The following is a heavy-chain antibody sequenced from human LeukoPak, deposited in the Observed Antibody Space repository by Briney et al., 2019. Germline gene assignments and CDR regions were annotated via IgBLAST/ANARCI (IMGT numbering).Heavy chain of an antibody. J-gene: IGHJ5*02. Sequence: PSETLSLTCAVSGGSISRGGYSWSWIRQPPGKGLEWIGYIYHSGSTYYNPSLKSRVTISVDRSKNQFSLKLSSVTAADTAVYYCARGVNYGSGSYHLSPWFDPWGQGTLVTVSS. D-gene: IGHD3-10*01. CDR3: ARGVNYGSGSYHLSPWFDP. CDR2: IYHSGST. V-gene: IGHV4-30-2*01. CDR1: GGSISRGGYS.